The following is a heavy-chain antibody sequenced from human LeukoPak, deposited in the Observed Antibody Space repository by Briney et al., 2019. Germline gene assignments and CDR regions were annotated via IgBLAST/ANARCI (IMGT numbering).Heavy chain of an antibody. Sequence: GGSLRLSCAASGFTFSSYAMSWVRQAPGKGLEWVSAISGSGGSIYYADSVKGRFTISRDNSKNTLYLQMNSLRAEDTAVYYCAKYRDSSGYYPGFFDYWGQGTLVTVSS. CDR2: ISGSGGSI. V-gene: IGHV3-23*01. CDR1: GFTFSSYA. J-gene: IGHJ4*02. CDR3: AKYRDSSGYYPGFFDY. D-gene: IGHD3-22*01.